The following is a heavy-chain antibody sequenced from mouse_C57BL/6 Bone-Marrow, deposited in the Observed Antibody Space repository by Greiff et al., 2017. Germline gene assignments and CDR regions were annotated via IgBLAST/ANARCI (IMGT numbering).Heavy chain of an antibody. V-gene: IGHV5-6*01. CDR3: ARYGYDLVYFDY. CDR1: GFTFSSYG. D-gene: IGHD2-2*01. J-gene: IGHJ2*01. Sequence: EVHLVESGGDLVKPGGSLKLSCAASGFTFSSYGMSWVRQTPDKRLEWVATISSGGSYTYYPDSVKGRFTISRDNAKNTLYLQMSSLKSEDTAMYYCARYGYDLVYFDYWGQGTTLTVSS. CDR2: ISSGGSYT.